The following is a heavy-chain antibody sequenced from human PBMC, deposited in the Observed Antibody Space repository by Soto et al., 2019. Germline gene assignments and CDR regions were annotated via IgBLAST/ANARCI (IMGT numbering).Heavy chain of an antibody. Sequence: QVQLVQSGAEVKKPGSSVKVSCKSSGGTFSTYAISWVRQAPGQGLEWMGGIIPIFSTANYAQKFQGRVTITADESTTIANMELISLRSDDTAVYYCARDEMVVATGSRTWHYYYGMDVWGQGTTVTVSS. CDR2: IIPIFSTA. J-gene: IGHJ6*02. V-gene: IGHV1-69*12. CDR3: ARDEMVVATGSRTWHYYYGMDV. D-gene: IGHD2-15*01. CDR1: GGTFSTYA.